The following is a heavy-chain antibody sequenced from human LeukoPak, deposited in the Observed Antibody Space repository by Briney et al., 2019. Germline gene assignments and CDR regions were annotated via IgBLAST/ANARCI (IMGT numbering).Heavy chain of an antibody. Sequence: GGSLRLSCAASGFTFDDYAIHWVRQAPGKGLQWVSGISWNSGSIGYADSVKGRFTISRDNAKNSLSLQMNSLRVEDTALYYCARGGISIFGVVIYMDVWGKGTTVTVSS. CDR2: ISWNSGSI. J-gene: IGHJ6*03. CDR1: GFTFDDYA. V-gene: IGHV3-9*01. D-gene: IGHD3-3*01. CDR3: ARGGISIFGVVIYMDV.